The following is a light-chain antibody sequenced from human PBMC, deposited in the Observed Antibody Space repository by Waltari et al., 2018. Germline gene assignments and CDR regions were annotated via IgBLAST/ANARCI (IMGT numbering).Light chain of an antibody. V-gene: IGLV3-25*03. CDR3: QSADSSGTPHYV. CDR2: KVS. CDR1: ALPKQY. J-gene: IGLJ1*01. Sequence: SYELTQPPSVSVSPGQTARITFSGDALPKQYAYWYPQKPGQAPGPVIHKVSESPSGIPERFSGSSSGTTVTLTISGVQAEDEADYYCQSADSSGTPHYVFGTGTKVTVL.